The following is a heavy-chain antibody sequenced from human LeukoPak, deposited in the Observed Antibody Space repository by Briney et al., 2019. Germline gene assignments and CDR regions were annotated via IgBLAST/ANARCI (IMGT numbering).Heavy chain of an antibody. V-gene: IGHV3-30*04. CDR2: ISHDGTTK. Sequence: GGSLRLSCAASGFTFDSYAIHWVRQAPGKGLTWVAAISHDGTTKHYADSVKGRFTISRDNAKNTLYVQMNSLRDEDTAVYYCASGRYNAMDVWGQGTTVTVSS. CDR3: ASGRYNAMDV. CDR1: GFTFDSYA. J-gene: IGHJ6*02.